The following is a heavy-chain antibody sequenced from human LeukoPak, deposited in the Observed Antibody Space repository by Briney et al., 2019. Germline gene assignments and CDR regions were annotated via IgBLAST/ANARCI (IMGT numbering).Heavy chain of an antibody. CDR2: ITGSGGNT. Sequence: LGGSLRLSCAASGFIFSSYSMSWVRQAPGKGLEWVSVITGSGGNTYYADSVKGRFTISEDNSKNTVYLQMSSLRVDDTAVYYCAKAASSSWPSYYYGMDVWGQGTTVTVSS. CDR3: AKAASSSWPSYYYGMDV. D-gene: IGHD6-13*01. CDR1: GFIFSSYS. J-gene: IGHJ6*02. V-gene: IGHV3-23*01.